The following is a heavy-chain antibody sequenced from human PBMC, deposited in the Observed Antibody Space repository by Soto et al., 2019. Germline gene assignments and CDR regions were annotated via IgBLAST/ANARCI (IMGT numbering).Heavy chain of an antibody. J-gene: IGHJ6*02. CDR1: GGSISSSSYY. CDR3: ARGSPEAATTGFYYYGMDV. V-gene: IGHV4-39*01. Sequence: PSETLSLTCTVSGGSISSSSYYWGWIRQPPGKGLEWIGNIYYSGSTYYNPSLMSRVTISVDTSKNQFSLKLSSVTAADTAVYYCARGSPEAATTGFYYYGMDVWGQGTTVTVSS. CDR2: IYYSGST. D-gene: IGHD1-26*01.